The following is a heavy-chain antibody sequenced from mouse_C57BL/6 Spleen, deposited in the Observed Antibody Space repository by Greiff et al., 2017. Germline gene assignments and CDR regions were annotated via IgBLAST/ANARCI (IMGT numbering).Heavy chain of an antibody. D-gene: IGHD3-1*01. CDR3: ARGLPFAY. J-gene: IGHJ3*01. CDR2: IDPANGNT. CDR1: GFTFNNSY. V-gene: IGHV14-3*01. Sequence: VQLQQSVAELVRPGASVKLSCTASGFTFNNSYMHWVKQSPEQGLEWIGRIDPANGNTKYAPKFPGKATLTADTSSNTVYLQLSGLSSADTAFYCSARGLPFAYWGQGTLVTVSA.